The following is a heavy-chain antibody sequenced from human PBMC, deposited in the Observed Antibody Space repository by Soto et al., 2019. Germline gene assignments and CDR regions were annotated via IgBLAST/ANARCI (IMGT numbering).Heavy chain of an antibody. Sequence: EVQLVGSGGGLVKPGGSLRLSCAASGFTLSGYSMSWVRQAPGKGLEWVSAITSSGSSIYYADSVRGRFTNSRDNAMNSLFLHMTSLTAEDTAVYYCVRRYCYGGTCYAFDIWGQGTMVTVSS. V-gene: IGHV3-21*01. CDR3: VRRYCYGGTCYAFDI. J-gene: IGHJ3*02. CDR1: GFTLSGYS. CDR2: ITSSGSSI. D-gene: IGHD2-15*01.